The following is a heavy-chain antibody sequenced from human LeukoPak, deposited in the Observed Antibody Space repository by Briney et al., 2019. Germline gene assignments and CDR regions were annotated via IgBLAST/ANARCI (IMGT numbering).Heavy chain of an antibody. D-gene: IGHD5-18*01. J-gene: IGHJ4*02. V-gene: IGHV4-30-4*02. CDR2: IYYSGST. Sequence: PSETLSLTCTVSGGSISSGDYYWSWIRQPPGKGLEWIGYIYYSGSTYYNPSLKSRVTISVDTSKNQFSLKLSSVTAADTAVYYCARDVDTAMGYDYWGQGTLVTVSS. CDR1: GGSISSGDYY. CDR3: ARDVDTAMGYDY.